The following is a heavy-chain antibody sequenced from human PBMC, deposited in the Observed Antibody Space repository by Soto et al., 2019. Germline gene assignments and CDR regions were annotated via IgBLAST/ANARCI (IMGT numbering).Heavy chain of an antibody. D-gene: IGHD2-2*01. CDR1: GFSFDSYW. V-gene: IGHV3-74*01. CDR3: TRGPRASSGGTGAY. Sequence: EVRLVEPGGGLVQPGGSLRLSCVVSGFSFDSYWMHWVRQAPGQGPVWVSRIDYDGTTTNYADFVKGRFTVSRDNARNTLYLQMNSLRPNDTAVYYCTRGPRASSGGTGAYWGQGTLVTVSS. J-gene: IGHJ4*02. CDR2: IDYDGTTT.